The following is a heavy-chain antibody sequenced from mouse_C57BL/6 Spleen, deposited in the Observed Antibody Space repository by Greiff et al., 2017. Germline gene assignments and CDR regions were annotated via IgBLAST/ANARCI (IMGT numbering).Heavy chain of an antibody. V-gene: IGHV2-6-1*01. CDR2: IWSDGST. Sequence: QVQLQQSGPGLVAPSQSLSITCTVSGFSLTSYGVHWVRQPPGKGLEWLVVIWSDGSTTYNSALKSRLSISKDNSKSQVFLKMNSLQTDDTAMYYCARQGGLRRDWYFDVWGTGTTVTVSS. D-gene: IGHD2-2*01. CDR3: ARQGGLRRDWYFDV. J-gene: IGHJ1*03. CDR1: GFSLTSYG.